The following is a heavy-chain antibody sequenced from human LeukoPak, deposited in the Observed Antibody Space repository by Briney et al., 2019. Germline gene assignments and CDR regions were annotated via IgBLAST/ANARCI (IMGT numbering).Heavy chain of an antibody. Sequence: ASVKVSCKASGYTFTGYYMHWVRQAPGQGLEWMGWINPNSGGTNYAQKFQGRVTMTRDTSISTAYMELSRLRSDDTAVYYCARASGGYCSSTSCSHFDYWGQGTLVTVSS. J-gene: IGHJ4*02. CDR3: ARASGGYCSSTSCSHFDY. CDR1: GYTFTGYY. V-gene: IGHV1-2*02. D-gene: IGHD2-2*01. CDR2: INPNSGGT.